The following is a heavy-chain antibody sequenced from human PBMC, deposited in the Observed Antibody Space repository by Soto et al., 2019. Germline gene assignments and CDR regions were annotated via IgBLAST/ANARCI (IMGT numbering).Heavy chain of an antibody. V-gene: IGHV3-30-3*01. CDR1: GFTFSSYA. Sequence: GGSLRLSCAASGFTFSSYAMHWVRQAPGKGLEWVAVISYDGSNKYYADSVKGRFTISRDNSKNTLYLQMNSLRAEDTAVYYCARGSRSIAAAGTRNHYYYGMDVWGQGTTVTVSS. D-gene: IGHD6-13*01. J-gene: IGHJ6*02. CDR3: ARGSRSIAAAGTRNHYYYGMDV. CDR2: ISYDGSNK.